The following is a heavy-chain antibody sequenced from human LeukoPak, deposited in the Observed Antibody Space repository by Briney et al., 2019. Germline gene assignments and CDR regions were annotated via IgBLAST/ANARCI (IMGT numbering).Heavy chain of an antibody. CDR1: GFTFSSYS. D-gene: IGHD5-18*01. CDR2: ISSSSSYI. CDR3: ACQFSIIQGGYSYGYGDY. J-gene: IGHJ4*02. Sequence: PGGSLRLSCAASGFTFSSYSMNWVRQAPGKGLEWVSSISSSSSYIYYADSVKGRFTISRDNAKNSLYLQMNSLRAEDTAVYYCACQFSIIQGGYSYGYGDYWGQGTLVTVSS. V-gene: IGHV3-21*01.